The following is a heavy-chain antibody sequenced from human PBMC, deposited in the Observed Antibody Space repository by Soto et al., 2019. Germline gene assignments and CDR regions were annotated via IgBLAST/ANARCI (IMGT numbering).Heavy chain of an antibody. CDR3: ARGWSGLVIIRFDP. CDR2: VNHSGST. CDR1: GGSFSGYY. Sequence: QVQLQQWGAGLLKPSETLSLTCAVYGGSFSGYYWSWIRQPPGKGLEWIGEVNHSGSTNYNPSLKSRVTISVDTSKNHFSLKLSSVTAADTAVYYCARGWSGLVIIRFDPWGQGTLVTVSS. V-gene: IGHV4-34*01. D-gene: IGHD3-9*01. J-gene: IGHJ5*02.